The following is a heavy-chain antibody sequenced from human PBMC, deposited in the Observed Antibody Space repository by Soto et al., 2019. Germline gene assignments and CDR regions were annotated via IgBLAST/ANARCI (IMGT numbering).Heavy chain of an antibody. D-gene: IGHD2-21*02. V-gene: IGHV3-23*01. CDR2: IGASGDIT. CDR3: AKDDFTDRGDDYFDY. J-gene: IGHJ4*02. Sequence: GGSLRLSCAASGFSFTNFAMSWVRHAPGKGLEWVAGIGASGDITWYADSVKGRLSISRDNSKNTLYLQLNSLRFEDTAVYYCAKDDFTDRGDDYFDYWGPGTLVTVSS. CDR1: GFSFTNFA.